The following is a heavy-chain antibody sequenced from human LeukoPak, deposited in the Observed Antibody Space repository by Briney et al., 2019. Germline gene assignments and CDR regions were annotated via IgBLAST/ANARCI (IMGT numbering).Heavy chain of an antibody. Sequence: PSETLSLTCTVSGGSISSSSYYWGWIRQPPGKGLEWIGSIYYSGSTYYNPSLKSRVTISVDTSKNQFSLKLSSVTAADTAVYYCARDRSYGGNSNAFDIWGQGTMVTVSS. CDR1: GGSISSSSYY. CDR2: IYYSGST. J-gene: IGHJ3*02. CDR3: ARDRSYGGNSNAFDI. V-gene: IGHV4-39*07. D-gene: IGHD4-23*01.